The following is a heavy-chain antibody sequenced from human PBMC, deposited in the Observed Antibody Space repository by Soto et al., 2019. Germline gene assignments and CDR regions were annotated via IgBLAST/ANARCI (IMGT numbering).Heavy chain of an antibody. D-gene: IGHD2-21*01. CDR1: GFTFSGYG. J-gene: IGHJ6*02. Sequence: QVQLVESGGGVVQPGRSLRLSCAASGFTFSGYGMHWVRQAPGKGLEWVAVISYDGSNKYYADSVKGRFTISRDNSKNTLYLQMNSLRADDTALYHCAKDLEMAIINYHYYGVDVWGQGTTVTVSS. CDR3: AKDLEMAIINYHYYGVDV. CDR2: ISYDGSNK. V-gene: IGHV3-30*18.